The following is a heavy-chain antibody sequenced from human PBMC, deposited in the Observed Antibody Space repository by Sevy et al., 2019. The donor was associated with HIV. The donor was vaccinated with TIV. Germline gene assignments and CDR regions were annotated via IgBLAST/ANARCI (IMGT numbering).Heavy chain of an antibody. D-gene: IGHD3-22*01. V-gene: IGHV3-66*01. Sequence: GGSLRLSCEASGFTVSGNYMAWVRLAPGKGLEWVPLIDSGGSTYYADSVKGRFTISRDNAKNTLYLQMNPLRAEDTAVYFCARDRYYDASGYYYYHYGMDVWGQGTTVTVSS. CDR3: ARDRYYDASGYYYYHYGMDV. CDR2: IDSGGST. CDR1: GFTVSGNY. J-gene: IGHJ6*02.